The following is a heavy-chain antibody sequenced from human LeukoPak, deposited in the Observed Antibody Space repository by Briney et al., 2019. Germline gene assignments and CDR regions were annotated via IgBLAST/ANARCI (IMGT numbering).Heavy chain of an antibody. CDR3: ARLYDYSNYDWFDP. CDR1: GGSISSYY. J-gene: IGHJ5*02. CDR2: IYTSGST. Sequence: SETLSLTCTVSGGSISSYYWRWIRQPAGKGLEWIGRIYTSGSTNYNPSLKSRVTMSVDTSKNQFSLKLSSVTAADTAVYYCARLYDYSNYDWFDPWGQGTLVTVSS. V-gene: IGHV4-4*07. D-gene: IGHD4-4*01.